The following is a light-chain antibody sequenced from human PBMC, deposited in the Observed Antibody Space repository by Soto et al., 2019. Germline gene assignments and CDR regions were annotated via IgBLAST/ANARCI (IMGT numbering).Light chain of an antibody. V-gene: IGKV3-15*01. Sequence: EIVMTQSPAILSLSPGERATLSCRASQSVDSSLAWYQQKPGQAPRLLIHGASTRAPDIPARFIGSGSGTEFTLTISSLQSEDFAVYYCQQYYKWPRTFGQGTKVDTK. CDR3: QQYYKWPRT. J-gene: IGKJ1*01. CDR2: GAS. CDR1: QSVDSS.